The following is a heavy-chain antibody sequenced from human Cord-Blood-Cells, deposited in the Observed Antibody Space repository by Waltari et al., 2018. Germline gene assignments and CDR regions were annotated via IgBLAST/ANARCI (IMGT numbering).Heavy chain of an antibody. CDR3: ARVRTLLHFDY. V-gene: IGHV1-2*02. J-gene: IGHJ4*02. CDR1: GYTFTGYY. CDR2: INPNSGGT. Sequence: QVQLVQSGAEVKKPGASVKVSCKASGYTFTGYYMHWVRQAPGQGLEWMGWINPNSGGTNYAQKCQGRVTMTRDTSISTAYMELSRLRSDDTAVYYCARVRTLLHFDYWGQGTLVTVSS. D-gene: IGHD2-15*01.